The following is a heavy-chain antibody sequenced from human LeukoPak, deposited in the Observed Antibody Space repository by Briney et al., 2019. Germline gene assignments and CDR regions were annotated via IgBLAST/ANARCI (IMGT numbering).Heavy chain of an antibody. J-gene: IGHJ5*02. V-gene: IGHV1-24*01. D-gene: IGHD2-15*01. CDR3: ATDQQKRYCSGGTCPERYNWLDP. Sequence: ASVKVSCKVSGYTLTELSMHWVRQAPGKELEWMGGFDPEDGETIYAQKFQGRVTMTEDTSIDTAYMELSSLRSEDTAVYYCATDQQKRYCSGGTCPERYNWLDPWGQGTLVTVSS. CDR2: FDPEDGET. CDR1: GYTLTELS.